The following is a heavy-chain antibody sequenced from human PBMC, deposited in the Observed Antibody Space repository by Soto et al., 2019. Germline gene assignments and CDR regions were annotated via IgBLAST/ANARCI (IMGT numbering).Heavy chain of an antibody. CDR1: GFSLSTSGIG. Sequence: QITLKESGPTLVKPTQTLTLTCTFSGFSLSTSGIGVGWIRQPPGTALELLALIYWDDDKRYSPSLKSRLTISKDTSKNKVVLTVTNMDPVDTATYYCANSLRRTPASGSWSWGPYYYHYRGQGTLVTVST. D-gene: IGHD3-10*01. CDR2: IYWDDDK. J-gene: IGHJ4*02. CDR3: ANSLRRTPASGSWSWGPYYYHY. V-gene: IGHV2-5*02.